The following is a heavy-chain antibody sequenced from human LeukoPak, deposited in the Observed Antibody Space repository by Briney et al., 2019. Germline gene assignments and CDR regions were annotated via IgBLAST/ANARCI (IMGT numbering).Heavy chain of an antibody. CDR2: ISYDGSNK. D-gene: IGHD2-15*01. Sequence: PGRSLRLSCAASGFTFSSYGVHWVRQAPGKGLEWVAVISYDGSNKYYADSVKGRFTISRDNSKNTLYLQMNSLRAEDTAVYYCAKGDIVVGGYDYWGQGTLVTVSS. V-gene: IGHV3-30*18. J-gene: IGHJ4*02. CDR1: GFTFSSYG. CDR3: AKGDIVVGGYDY.